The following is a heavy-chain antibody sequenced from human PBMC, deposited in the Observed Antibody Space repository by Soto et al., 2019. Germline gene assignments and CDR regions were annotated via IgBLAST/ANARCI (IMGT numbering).Heavy chain of an antibody. CDR2: ISDDGGSQ. CDR3: GREQNSGYYRTADY. J-gene: IGHJ4*02. D-gene: IGHD3-22*01. Sequence: ESGGGVVQPGRSLRLSCVASGFTLSNYAMHWARQAPGKGPEWLGVISDDGGSQFYVHYMEGRFTISRDTSKNTLYLQMNSLRVAETAVYFCGREQNSGYYRTADYWGQGILVTVSS. CDR1: GFTLSNYA. V-gene: IGHV3-30*14.